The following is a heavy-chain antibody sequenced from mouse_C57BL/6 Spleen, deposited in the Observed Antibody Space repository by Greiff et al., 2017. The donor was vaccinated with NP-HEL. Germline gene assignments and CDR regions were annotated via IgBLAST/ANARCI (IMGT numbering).Heavy chain of an antibody. CDR3: ASVYSNYDTWFAY. CDR1: GYTFTSYW. V-gene: IGHV1-7*01. J-gene: IGHJ3*01. Sequence: VQLQQSGAELAKPGASVKLSCKASGYTFTSYWMHWVKQRPGQGLEWIGNINPSSGYTKYNQKFKDKATLTADKSSSTAYMQLSSLTSEASAVYYCASVYSNYDTWFAYWGQGTLVTVSA. CDR2: INPSSGYT. D-gene: IGHD2-5*01.